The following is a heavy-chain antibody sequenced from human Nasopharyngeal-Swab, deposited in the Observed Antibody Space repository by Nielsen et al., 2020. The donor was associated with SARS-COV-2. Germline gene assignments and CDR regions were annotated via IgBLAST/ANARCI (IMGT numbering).Heavy chain of an antibody. CDR3: ARQGQQWLVNYYYYGMDV. J-gene: IGHJ6*02. Sequence: GESLKISCKGSGYSFTSYWISWVRQMPGKGLEWMGRIDPSDSYTNYSPSFQGHVTISADKSISTAYLQWSSLKASDTAMYYCARQGQQWLVNYYYYGMDVWGQETTVTVSS. CDR2: IDPSDSYT. CDR1: GYSFTSYW. D-gene: IGHD6-19*01. V-gene: IGHV5-10-1*01.